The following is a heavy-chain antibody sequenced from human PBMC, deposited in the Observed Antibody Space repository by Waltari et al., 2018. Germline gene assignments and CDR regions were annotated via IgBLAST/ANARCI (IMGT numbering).Heavy chain of an antibody. J-gene: IGHJ2*01. V-gene: IGHV4-4*07. CDR3: ARCSTVTSIYWYFDL. Sequence: QVPLQESGPRLVKPWETLSLTSTVSGGSMTTSHWSWIRQAAGKGPEWIGRIYTTGDTKYNPSLKSRVIMSIDTSKNQFSLSLNSVTAADTAVYYCARCSTVTSIYWYFDLWGRGALVTVSS. CDR2: IYTTGDT. CDR1: GGSMTTSH. D-gene: IGHD4-17*01.